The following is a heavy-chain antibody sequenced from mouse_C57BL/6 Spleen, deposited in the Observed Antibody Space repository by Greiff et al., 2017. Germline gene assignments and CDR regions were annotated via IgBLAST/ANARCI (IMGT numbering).Heavy chain of an antibody. J-gene: IGHJ4*01. V-gene: IGHV1-52*01. CDR3: ARGGNCYYAMDY. Sequence: QVQLQQPGAELVRPGSSVKLSCKASGYTFTSYWMHWVKQRPIQGLEWIGNIDPSDSETHYNQKFKDKATLTVDKSSSTAYMQLSSLTSEDSAVYYCARGGNCYYAMDYWGQGTSVTVSS. D-gene: IGHD2-1*01. CDR2: IDPSDSET. CDR1: GYTFTSYW.